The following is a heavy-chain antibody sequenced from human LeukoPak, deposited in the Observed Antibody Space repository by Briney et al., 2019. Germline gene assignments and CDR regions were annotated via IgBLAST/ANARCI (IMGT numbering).Heavy chain of an antibody. CDR3: AGLGVMVLVYQFEY. CDR2: ISYSGST. J-gene: IGHJ4*02. D-gene: IGHD2-8*01. Sequence: SETLSLTCAVSGGSITSSKYFWGWTRQPPGKELELIGIISYSGSTDYNPSLKSRVTISTDTSKNQFSLKLTSVTAADTAVYYCAGLGVMVLVYQFEYWGRGTPVTVSS. V-gene: IGHV4-39*07. CDR1: GGSITSSKYF.